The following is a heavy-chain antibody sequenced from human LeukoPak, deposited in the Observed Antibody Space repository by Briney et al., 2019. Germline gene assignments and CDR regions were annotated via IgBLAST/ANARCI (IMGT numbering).Heavy chain of an antibody. J-gene: IGHJ4*02. CDR2: ISYDGSNK. D-gene: IGHD4-11*01. V-gene: IGHV3-30*04. CDR3: AREPSTVTKTLFLRY. CDR1: GFTFSSYT. Sequence: GGSLRLSCAASGFTFSSYTMHWVRQAQGKGLEWVAVISYDGSNKYYADSVKGRFTISRDNSKNTLYLQMNSLRPEDTAVYYCAREPSTVTKTLFLRYWGQGTLVTVSS.